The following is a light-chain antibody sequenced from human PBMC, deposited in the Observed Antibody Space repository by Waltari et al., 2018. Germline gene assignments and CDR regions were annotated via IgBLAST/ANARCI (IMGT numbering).Light chain of an antibody. V-gene: IGKV3-20*01. J-gene: IGKJ1*01. Sequence: EIVLTQSPGTLSLSLGERATLSCRASQSVSRLVWYQQKPGQAPTPLIYYVSTRANGIPDRFSGSGSGTDFSLTISRLESEDFAVYYCQHYVTLPVTFGQGTKVEIK. CDR3: QHYVTLPVT. CDR1: QSVSR. CDR2: YVS.